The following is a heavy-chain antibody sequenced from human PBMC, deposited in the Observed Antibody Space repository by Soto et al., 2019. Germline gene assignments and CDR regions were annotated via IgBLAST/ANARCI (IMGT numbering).Heavy chain of an antibody. CDR2: INHSGSN. Sequence: SETLSLTCVVSGGSFSTYYYNWIRQSPGKGLEWIGEINHSGSNNYSPSLKSRVTMSLGTSKNQFSLKLTSVTAADTAVYYCARGGSNDWQVAFDIWGQGTMVTVS. D-gene: IGHD3-9*01. CDR1: GGSFSTYY. V-gene: IGHV4-34*01. CDR3: ARGGSNDWQVAFDI. J-gene: IGHJ3*02.